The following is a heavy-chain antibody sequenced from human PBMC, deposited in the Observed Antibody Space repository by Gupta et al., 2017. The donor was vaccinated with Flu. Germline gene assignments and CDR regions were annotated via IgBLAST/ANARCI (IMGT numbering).Heavy chain of an antibody. Sequence: EVQLVESGGGLVQRGGSLRLPCDAPGFIFGDFWMSWVRQAPGKGLEWVANIKQDGSERYYVDSVKGRFTVSRDNADNSLYLQMNSLTAEDTAVYYCARDRGGSDYLDFWGQGALVTVSS. CDR3: ARDRGGSDYLDF. CDR2: IKQDGSER. V-gene: IGHV3-7*01. D-gene: IGHD1-26*01. CDR1: GFIFGDFW. J-gene: IGHJ4*02.